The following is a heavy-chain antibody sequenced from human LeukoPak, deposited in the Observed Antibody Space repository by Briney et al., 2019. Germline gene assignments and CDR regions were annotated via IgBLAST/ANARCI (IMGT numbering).Heavy chain of an antibody. D-gene: IGHD5-18*01. J-gene: IGHJ4*02. CDR1: GFTFDDYA. Sequence: GGSLRLSCAASGFTFDDYAMHWVRQAPGKGLEWVSGISWNSGSIGYADSVKGRFTISRDNAKNSLYLQMNSLRAEDTALYYCAKDPDGDTAMAMFDYWGQGTLVTVSS. V-gene: IGHV3-9*01. CDR3: AKDPDGDTAMAMFDY. CDR2: ISWNSGSI.